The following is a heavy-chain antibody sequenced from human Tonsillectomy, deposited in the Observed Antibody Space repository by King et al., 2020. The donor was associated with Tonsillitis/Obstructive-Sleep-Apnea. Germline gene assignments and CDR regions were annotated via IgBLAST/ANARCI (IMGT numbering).Heavy chain of an antibody. D-gene: IGHD3-10*01. CDR1: GFSFGGFA. Sequence: VQLVESGGGLVQPGGSLRLSCSASGFSFGGFAMSWVRQAPGKGLEWVSAHGSGSSTYYADSVKGRFTISKDNSKNTLFLQMNSLRAEDTALYFCFVYGWGSYSGRNYWGQGTLVPVSS. CDR3: FVYGWGSYSGRNY. J-gene: IGHJ4*02. CDR2: HGSGSST. V-gene: IGHV3-23*04.